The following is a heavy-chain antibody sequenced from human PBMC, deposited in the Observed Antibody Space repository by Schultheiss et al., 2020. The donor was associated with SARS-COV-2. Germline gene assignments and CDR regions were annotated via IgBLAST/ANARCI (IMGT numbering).Heavy chain of an antibody. CDR1: GGSISSSNW. Sequence: ETLSLTCAVSGGSISSSNWWSWVRQPPGKGLEWVANIKQDGSEVHYVDSVKGRFTISRDNAKNSLYLQMNSLRAEDTALYYCARVISGWYVDWGQGTLVTVSS. CDR3: ARVISGWYVD. V-gene: IGHV3-7*03. CDR2: IKQDGSEV. J-gene: IGHJ4*02. D-gene: IGHD6-19*01.